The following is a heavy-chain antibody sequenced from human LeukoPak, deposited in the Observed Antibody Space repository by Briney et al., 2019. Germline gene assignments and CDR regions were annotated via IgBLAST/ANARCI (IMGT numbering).Heavy chain of an antibody. D-gene: IGHD2-2*01. J-gene: IGHJ3*02. V-gene: IGHV4-59*08. Sequence: PSETLSLTCAVYGGSFSDYSWSWIRQPPGKGLGWIGYVYSCGSTNYNPSLKSRVTISVDTSKNQFSLKLNSVTAADTAVYYCARHPLGYCSSPKCHDAFDIWGQGTTVTVSS. CDR3: ARHPLGYCSSPKCHDAFDI. CDR2: VYSCGST. CDR1: GGSFSDYS.